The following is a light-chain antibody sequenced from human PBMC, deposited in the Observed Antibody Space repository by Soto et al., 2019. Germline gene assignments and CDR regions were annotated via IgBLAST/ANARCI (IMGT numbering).Light chain of an antibody. Sequence: DIQMTQSPSSLSASVCDRVNITCRASQTVSSYLNWYQQKPGTVPKLLIYATSNLQSGVPSRFSGRGFGTDFTLTISSLQPEDFATYYCKQSFTTPSFGQGTRVEI. CDR1: QTVSSY. J-gene: IGKJ5*01. CDR3: KQSFTTPS. CDR2: ATS. V-gene: IGKV1-39*01.